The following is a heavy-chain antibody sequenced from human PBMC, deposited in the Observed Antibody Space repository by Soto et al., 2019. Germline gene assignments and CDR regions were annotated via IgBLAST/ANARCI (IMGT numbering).Heavy chain of an antibody. CDR3: TGEVASGY. V-gene: IGHV3-30*03. Sequence: QVQLVESGGGVVQPGRSLRLSCAVSGFTVSTYGMHWVRQAPGKGLEWVAVISRDGGTKYYADSVKDRFTISRDNSRKPLCLEMNSLRSDDMAVYYCTGEVASGYWGQGTLVTVSS. J-gene: IGHJ4*02. D-gene: IGHD2-8*02. CDR1: GFTVSTYG. CDR2: ISRDGGTK.